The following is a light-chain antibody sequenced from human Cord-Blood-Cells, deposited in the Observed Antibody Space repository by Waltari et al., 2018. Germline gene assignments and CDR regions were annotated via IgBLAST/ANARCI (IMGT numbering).Light chain of an antibody. CDR1: SSAVGGYNL. J-gene: IGLJ1*01. CDR3: CSYAGSSTYV. Sequence: QSALTQPASVSGSPGQSITISCPGTSSAVGGYNLVSWYQQHPGKAPKLMIYEGSKRPSGVSNRFSGSKSGNTASLTISGLQAEDEADYYCCSYAGSSTYVFGTGTKVTVL. V-gene: IGLV2-23*01. CDR2: EGS.